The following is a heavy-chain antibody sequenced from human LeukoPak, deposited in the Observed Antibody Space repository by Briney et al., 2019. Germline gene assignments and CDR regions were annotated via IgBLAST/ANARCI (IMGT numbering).Heavy chain of an antibody. J-gene: IGHJ2*01. V-gene: IGHV3-21*01. CDR3: AREEGYRRYFDL. Sequence: GGSLRLSCAASGFTFSSYSMNWVRQAPGKGLEWVSSISSSSSYIYYADSVRGRFTISRDNAKNSLFLQMNSLRGEDTAIYYCAREEGYRRYFDLWGRGTLVTVSS. D-gene: IGHD3-16*02. CDR1: GFTFSSYS. CDR2: ISSSSSYI.